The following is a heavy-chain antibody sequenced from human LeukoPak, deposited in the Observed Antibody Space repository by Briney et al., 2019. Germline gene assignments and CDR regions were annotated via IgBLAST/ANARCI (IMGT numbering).Heavy chain of an antibody. CDR3: AKGGGGDY. CDR1: GFTFSSYG. V-gene: IGHV3-30*18. J-gene: IGHJ4*02. CDR2: ISYDGSNK. Sequence: GRSLRLSCAASGFTFSSYGMHWVRQAPGKGLEWVAVISYDGSNKYYADSVKGRFTISRDNSKNTLYLQMNSLRAEDTAVYYCAKGGGGDYWGQGTLVTVSS. D-gene: IGHD3-16*01.